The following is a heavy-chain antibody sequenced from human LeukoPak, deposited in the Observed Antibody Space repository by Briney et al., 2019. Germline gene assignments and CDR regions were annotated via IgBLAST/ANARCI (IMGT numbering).Heavy chain of an antibody. J-gene: IGHJ6*03. D-gene: IGHD3-10*01. CDR1: GGSISSDNSY. Sequence: SETLSLTCVVSGGSISSDNSYWSWIRQPAGKGLEWIGRIYTSGSTNYNPSLKSRVTISVDTSKNQFSLRLSSMTAADTAVYYCARGILYGSVYYFYYMDVWRKGTTVTVSS. CDR3: ARGILYGSVYYFYYMDV. CDR2: IYTSGST. V-gene: IGHV4-61*02.